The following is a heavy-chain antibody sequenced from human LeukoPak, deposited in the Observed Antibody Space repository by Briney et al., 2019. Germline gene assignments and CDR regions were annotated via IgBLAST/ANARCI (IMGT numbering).Heavy chain of an antibody. J-gene: IGHJ5*02. CDR1: GIIVTRNY. Sequence: GGSLRLSCAASGIIVTRNYMSWVRQAPGKGLEWVSVIERSGVKNYADSVKGRFTISRDNSKNMVYLQINSLRVEDTAVYYCAKDYRARPLRPNWLDPWGQGTLVTVSS. D-gene: IGHD1-26*01. V-gene: IGHV3-53*01. CDR3: AKDYRARPLRPNWLDP. CDR2: IERSGVK.